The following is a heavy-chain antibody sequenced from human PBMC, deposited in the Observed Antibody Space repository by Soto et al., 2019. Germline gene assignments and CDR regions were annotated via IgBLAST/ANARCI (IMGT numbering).Heavy chain of an antibody. D-gene: IGHD4-17*01. CDR1: GDKFTNYW. Sequence: GESLKISCKDSGDKFTNYWIAWVRQMSGKGLEWMGIIHGYTPSFKGQVTISADKSIRTAYLQWSSLKTSDTAMYYCARHPYGDYEYYYYGMDVWGQGTTVTVSS. V-gene: IGHV5-51*01. CDR3: ARHPYGDYEYYYYGMDV. CDR2: IH. J-gene: IGHJ6*02.